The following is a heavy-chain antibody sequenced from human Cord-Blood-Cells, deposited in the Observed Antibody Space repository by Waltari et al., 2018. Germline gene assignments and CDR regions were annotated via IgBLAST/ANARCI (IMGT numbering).Heavy chain of an antibody. CDR1: GGSISSYY. Sequence: QVQLQESGPGLVKPSETLSLTCTVSGGSISSYYWSWIRQPPGKGLEWIGYIYNSGSTNYNPSLKSRVTISVDTSKNQFSLKLSSVTAADTAVYYCASSVTGDAFDIWGQGTMVTVSS. CDR2: IYNSGST. D-gene: IGHD7-27*01. V-gene: IGHV4-59*01. J-gene: IGHJ3*02. CDR3: ASSVTGDAFDI.